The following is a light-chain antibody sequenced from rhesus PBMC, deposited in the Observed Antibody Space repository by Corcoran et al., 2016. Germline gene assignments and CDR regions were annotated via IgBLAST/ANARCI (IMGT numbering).Light chain of an antibody. CDR3: LQDYVTPWT. V-gene: IGKV1-94*01. Sequence: DIQMTQSPSSLSASVGDRVTVTCRASQGINKELRWYQQKPGKAPSLLIFAASSSQTGVSSRFSGIGSGTDYPLIISSLQTEEVATYYCLQDYVTPWTFGRGTKVEIK. J-gene: IGKJ1*01. CDR2: AAS. CDR1: QGINKE.